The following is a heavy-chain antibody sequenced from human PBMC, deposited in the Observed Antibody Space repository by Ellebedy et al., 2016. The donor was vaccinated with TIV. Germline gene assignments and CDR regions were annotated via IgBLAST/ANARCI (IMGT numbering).Heavy chain of an antibody. CDR1: GASFSNNDW. Sequence: SETLSLXXVVSGASFSNNDWWTWVRQPPGKGLEWIGEIYHSGYTNYNPSLKSRVTMSLDKSRGQFSLKLSSVTAADTAVYYCARAGLNYYASGSYHSWFNPWGQGTLVTVST. CDR2: IYHSGYT. V-gene: IGHV4-4*02. J-gene: IGHJ5*02. D-gene: IGHD3-10*01. CDR3: ARAGLNYYASGSYHSWFNP.